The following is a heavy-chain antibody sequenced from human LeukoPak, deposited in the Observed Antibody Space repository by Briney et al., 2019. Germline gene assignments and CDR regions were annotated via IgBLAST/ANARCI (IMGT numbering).Heavy chain of an antibody. CDR3: ARALAGYHQFDY. V-gene: IGHV3-53*01. D-gene: IGHD5-18*01. J-gene: IGHJ4*02. CDR2: VYSGGST. Sequence: GGSLRLSCAASGFTVSSNYMSWVRQAPGKGLEWVSVVYSGGSTYYADSVKGRFTISRDSSKNTVHLQMKTLRAEDTAVYFCARALAGYHQFDYWGQGTLVTVSS. CDR1: GFTVSSNY.